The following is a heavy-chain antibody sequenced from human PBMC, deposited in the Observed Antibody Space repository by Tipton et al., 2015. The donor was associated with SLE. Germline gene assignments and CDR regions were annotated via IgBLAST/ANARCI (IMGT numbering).Heavy chain of an antibody. V-gene: IGHV3-30*04. CDR2: ISYDGTHK. J-gene: IGHJ4*02. CDR1: GFTFSSFA. D-gene: IGHD5-24*01. Sequence: SLRLSCAASGFTFSSFAMHWVRQAPGKGLEWVAVISYDGTHKYYADSVKGRCTISRDNSKNTLYLQMNSLRAEDTAVYYCARERVDMAKSLDYWGQGTLVTVSS. CDR3: ARERVDMAKSLDY.